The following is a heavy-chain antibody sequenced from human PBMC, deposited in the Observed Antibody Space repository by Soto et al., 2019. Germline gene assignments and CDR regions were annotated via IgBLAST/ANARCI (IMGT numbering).Heavy chain of an antibody. D-gene: IGHD1-7*01. CDR3: ARTGITGTILVNWFDP. V-gene: IGHV3-7*03. Sequence: GGSVRLSXVASGFASSSYWMSWVRQAPGKGLEWVANIKQDGSEKNYVDSVKARFTISRDNAKNSLYLQMNSLRAEDTAIYYCARTGITGTILVNWFDPWGQGTLVTVSS. CDR2: IKQDGSEK. CDR1: GFASSSYW. J-gene: IGHJ5*02.